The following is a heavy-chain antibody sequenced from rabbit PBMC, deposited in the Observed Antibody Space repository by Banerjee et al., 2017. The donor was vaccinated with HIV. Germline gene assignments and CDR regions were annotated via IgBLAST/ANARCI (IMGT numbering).Heavy chain of an antibody. CDR2: INTSSGNT. Sequence: QSLEESGGDLVKPGASLTLTCTASGFSFSSNVVCWVRQAPGKGLEWIGCINTSSGNTVYASWAKGRFTISKTSSTTVTLQMTSLTAADTATYFCARGDWLNLWGPGTLVTVS. V-gene: IGHV1S40*01. CDR3: ARGDWLNL. D-gene: IGHD4-1*01. J-gene: IGHJ4*01. CDR1: GFSFSSNV.